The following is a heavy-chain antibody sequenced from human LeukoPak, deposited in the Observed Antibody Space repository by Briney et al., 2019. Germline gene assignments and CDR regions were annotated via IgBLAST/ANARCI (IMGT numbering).Heavy chain of an antibody. V-gene: IGHV3-21*01. CDR2: ISSSSCYI. J-gene: IGHJ4*02. Sequence: PGGSLRLSCAASGFTFSSYSMNWVRQAPGKGLEWVSSISSSSCYIYYADSVKGRFTISRDNAKNSLYPQMNSLSAGDTAVYYCARADWSDVRGDWGQGTLVTVSS. CDR3: ARADWSDVRGD. CDR1: GFTFSSYS. D-gene: IGHD1-1*01.